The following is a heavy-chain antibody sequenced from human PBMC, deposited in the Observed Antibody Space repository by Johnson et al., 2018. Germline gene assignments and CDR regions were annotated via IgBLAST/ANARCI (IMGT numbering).Heavy chain of an antibody. Sequence: QVQLVQSGAEVKKPGASVKVSCKASGYTFTSYYMHWVRQAPGQGLEWMGIINPSGGSTSYAQKFQGRVTMTRDTSTRTVYMELSSLGSEDTAVYYCARSLVVVGSYGAFDIWGQGTMVTVSS. CDR2: INPSGGST. CDR1: GYTFTSYY. CDR3: ARSLVVVGSYGAFDI. V-gene: IGHV1-46*01. J-gene: IGHJ3*02. D-gene: IGHD3-22*01.